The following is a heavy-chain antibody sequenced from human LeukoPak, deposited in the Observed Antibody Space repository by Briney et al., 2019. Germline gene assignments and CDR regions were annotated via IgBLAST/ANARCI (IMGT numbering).Heavy chain of an antibody. CDR3: ASSNGPGTRIDY. CDR2: INPNSGGT. J-gene: IGHJ4*02. Sequence: GESLKISCKGSGYTFTGYYMHWVRQAPGQGLEWMGWINPNSGGTNYAQKFQGRVTMTRDTSISTAYMELSRLRSDDTAVYYCASSNGPGTRIDYWGQGTLVTVSS. CDR1: GYTFTGYY. V-gene: IGHV1-2*02. D-gene: IGHD3-10*01.